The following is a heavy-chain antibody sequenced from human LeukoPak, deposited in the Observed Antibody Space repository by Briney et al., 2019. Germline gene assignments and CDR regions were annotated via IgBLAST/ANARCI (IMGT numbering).Heavy chain of an antibody. J-gene: IGHJ4*02. Sequence: SETLSLTCAVYGGSFSGYNGAGTAQPPGRGRKWMGEINHSGSTNYNPSLKSRVTISVDTSKNQFSLKLSSVTAADTAVYYCARGPRYYYDSSGYYSYWGQGTLVTVSS. CDR3: ARGPRYYYDSSGYYSY. CDR1: GGSFSGYN. D-gene: IGHD3-22*01. CDR2: INHSGST. V-gene: IGHV4-34*01.